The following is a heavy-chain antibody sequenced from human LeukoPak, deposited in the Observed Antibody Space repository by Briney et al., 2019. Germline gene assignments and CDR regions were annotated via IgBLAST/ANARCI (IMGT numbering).Heavy chain of an antibody. CDR3: ARWEAALYYFDY. D-gene: IGHD1-26*01. Sequence: ASVKVSCKASGYSFTSYGFSWVRQAPGQGLEWMGWISAYNGNTNYAQKLQGRVTMTTDTSTSTAYMELRSLRSDDTAVYYCARWEAALYYFDYWGQGTLVTVSS. CDR2: ISAYNGNT. CDR1: GYSFTSYG. V-gene: IGHV1-18*01. J-gene: IGHJ4*02.